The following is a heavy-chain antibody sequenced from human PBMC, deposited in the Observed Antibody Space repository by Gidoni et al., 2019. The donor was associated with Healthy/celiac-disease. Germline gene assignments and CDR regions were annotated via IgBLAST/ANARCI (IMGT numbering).Heavy chain of an antibody. D-gene: IGHD2-15*01. Sequence: QLTLQESGPTLVKPTQTLTLTCPFSGFSLSPSGVGVGWIRQPPGKALEWLALIYWDDDKRYSPSMKSRLTITKDTSKNQVVLTMTNMDPVDTATYYCAHSLSIARIEEFDYWGQGTLVTVSS. V-gene: IGHV2-5*02. CDR2: IYWDDDK. CDR1: GFSLSPSGVG. J-gene: IGHJ4*02. CDR3: AHSLSIARIEEFDY.